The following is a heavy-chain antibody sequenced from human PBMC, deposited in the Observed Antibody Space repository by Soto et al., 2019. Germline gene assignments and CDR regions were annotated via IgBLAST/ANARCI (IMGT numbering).Heavy chain of an antibody. D-gene: IGHD3-9*01. J-gene: IGHJ5*02. V-gene: IGHV1-69*02. CDR1: GGTFSSYT. CDR2: IIPILGIA. CDR3: AANYDILTGYYGLDP. Sequence: GASVKVSCKASGGTFSSYTISWVRQAPGQGLEWMGRIIPILGIANYAQKFQGRVTITADKSTSTAYMELSSLRSEDTAVYYCAANYDILTGYYGLDPWGQGTLVTVSS.